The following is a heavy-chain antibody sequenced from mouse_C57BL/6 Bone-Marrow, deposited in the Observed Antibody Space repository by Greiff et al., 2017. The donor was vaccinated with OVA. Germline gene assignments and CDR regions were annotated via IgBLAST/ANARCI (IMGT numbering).Heavy chain of an antibody. CDR3: AREETTVSHWYFDV. Sequence: QVQLQQPGAELVKPGASVKLSCKASGYTFTSYWMHWVKQRPEQGLEWIGNIDPSDSETHYNQKFKDKATLTVDKSSSTAYMQLSSLTSEDSAVYYCAREETTVSHWYFDVWGTGTTVTVSS. D-gene: IGHD1-1*01. CDR2: IDPSDSET. CDR1: GYTFTSYW. V-gene: IGHV1-52*01. J-gene: IGHJ1*03.